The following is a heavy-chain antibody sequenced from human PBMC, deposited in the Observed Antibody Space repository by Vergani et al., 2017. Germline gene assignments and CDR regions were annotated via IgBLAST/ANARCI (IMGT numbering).Heavy chain of an antibody. D-gene: IGHD4-11*01. Sequence: EVQLVESRGGLVQPGGSLRLSCAASGFTFSSYAMSWVRQAPGKGLEWVSTISGSGDNTYYADSVKGRFTISRDNSKNTLYLQMHSLRAEDTAVYYCAKFRHQSYNNYDYFDYWGQGTLVTVSS. CDR3: AKFRHQSYNNYDYFDY. CDR1: GFTFSSYA. CDR2: ISGSGDNT. V-gene: IGHV3-23*04. J-gene: IGHJ4*02.